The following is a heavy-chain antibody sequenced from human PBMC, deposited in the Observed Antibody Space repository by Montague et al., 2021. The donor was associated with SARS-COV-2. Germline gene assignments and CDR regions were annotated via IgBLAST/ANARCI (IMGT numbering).Heavy chain of an antibody. Sequence: CAISGDSVSSTAAAWNWIRQSPSRGLEWLGRTYYRSEWHTDYVVSVEGRLAIDADTSKNQFSLQLRSVTPEDSAVYYCASGWTLFDWGQGTLVTVSS. D-gene: IGHD6-19*01. CDR1: GDSVSSTAAA. CDR3: ASGWTLFD. J-gene: IGHJ4*02. CDR2: TYYRSEWHT. V-gene: IGHV6-1*01.